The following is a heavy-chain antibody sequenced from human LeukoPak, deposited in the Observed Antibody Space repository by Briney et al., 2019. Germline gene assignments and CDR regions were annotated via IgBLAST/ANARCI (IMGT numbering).Heavy chain of an antibody. CDR2: INPNSGGT. Sequence: GASVKVSCKASGYTFTGHYMHWVRQAPGQGLEWMGWINPNSGGTNYAQKFQGRVTMTRDTSISTAYMELSRLRSDDTAVYYCARTRGYSYGFDAFDIWGQGTMVTVSS. CDR3: ARTRGYSYGFDAFDI. D-gene: IGHD5-18*01. V-gene: IGHV1-2*02. CDR1: GYTFTGHY. J-gene: IGHJ3*02.